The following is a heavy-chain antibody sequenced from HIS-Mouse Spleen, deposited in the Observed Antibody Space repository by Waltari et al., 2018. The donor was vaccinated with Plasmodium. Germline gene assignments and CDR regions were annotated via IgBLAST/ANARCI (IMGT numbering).Heavy chain of an antibody. CDR3: ARTTYSSSSAKYYYYGMDV. Sequence: QVTLRESGPALVKPTQTLTLTCTFSGFSLSTSGMCVSWIRQPPGKALEWLARIDWDDDKYYSTSLKTRLTSTKDNSKNQVVLTMTNMDPVDTATYYCARTTYSSSSAKYYYYGMDVWGQGTTVTVSS. CDR2: IDWDDDK. D-gene: IGHD6-6*01. CDR1: GFSLSTSGMC. J-gene: IGHJ6*02. V-gene: IGHV2-70*15.